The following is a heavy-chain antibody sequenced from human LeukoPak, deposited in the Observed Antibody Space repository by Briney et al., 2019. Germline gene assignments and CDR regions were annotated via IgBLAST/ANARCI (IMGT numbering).Heavy chain of an antibody. CDR1: GYTFTSYD. CDR2: MNPNSGNT. J-gene: IGHJ6*03. D-gene: IGHD3-3*01. CDR3: ARGVHCTIFGVVISPRYYMHG. Sequence: ASVKVSCKASGYTFTSYDINWVRHATGQGLEWRGWMNPNSGNTGYAQKFQGRVTMTRNTSISTAYMELSSLRSEDTAVYYCARGVHCTIFGVVISPRYYMHGGSTGTTVSVSS. V-gene: IGHV1-8*01.